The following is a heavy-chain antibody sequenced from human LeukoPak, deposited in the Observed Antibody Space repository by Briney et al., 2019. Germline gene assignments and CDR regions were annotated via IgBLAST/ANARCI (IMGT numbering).Heavy chain of an antibody. CDR1: GFTFSSYA. J-gene: IGHJ4*02. D-gene: IGHD4-23*01. Sequence: PGGSLRLSCAASGFTFSSYAMSWVRQAPGKGLEWVSAISGGAGSTYYADSVKGRFSISRDNAKNTLYLQMNSLRVEDTAVYYCARGRPHGNDYWGQGTLVTVSS. CDR2: ISGGAGST. CDR3: ARGRPHGNDY. V-gene: IGHV3-23*01.